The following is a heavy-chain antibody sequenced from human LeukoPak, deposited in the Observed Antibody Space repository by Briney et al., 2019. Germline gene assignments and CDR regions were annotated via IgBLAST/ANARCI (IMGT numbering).Heavy chain of an antibody. D-gene: IGHD3-10*01. V-gene: IGHV1-69*05. CDR2: VIPSSSSP. J-gene: IGHJ4*02. CDR1: GDSFSNYA. Sequence: GASVKVSCKASGDSFSNYAFSWVRQAPGQGLEWLGWVIPSSSSPNYAQRFQDRVTITTDDSTSTAYLELRSLRSEDTAVSYCARTRITMVRGVPYTDYWGQGTLVTVSS. CDR3: ARTRITMVRGVPYTDY.